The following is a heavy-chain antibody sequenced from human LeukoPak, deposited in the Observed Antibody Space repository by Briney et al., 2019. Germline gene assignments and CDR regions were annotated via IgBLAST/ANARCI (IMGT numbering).Heavy chain of an antibody. CDR1: GFTFSSYE. J-gene: IGHJ4*02. D-gene: IGHD1-26*01. V-gene: IGHV3-23*01. CDR2: INGSGDRT. Sequence: GGSLRLSCAASGFTFSSYEMNWVRQAPGKGLEWVSDINGSGDRTYYADSVKGRFTISRDNSKNTLYLQMNSLRAEDTAVYYCAKGARWELLVDYWGQGTLVTVSS. CDR3: AKGARWELLVDY.